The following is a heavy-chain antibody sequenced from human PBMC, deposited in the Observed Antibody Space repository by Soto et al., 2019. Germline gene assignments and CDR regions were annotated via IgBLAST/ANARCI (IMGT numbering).Heavy chain of an antibody. D-gene: IGHD2-21*01. Sequence: SETLSLTCTVSDGSISSSSYYWGWISQPPGKGLEWIGSIYYSGSTYYNPSLKSRVTISVDTSKNQFSLKLSSVTAADTAVYYCARQTVVVNWFDPWGQGTLVTVSS. V-gene: IGHV4-39*01. CDR1: DGSISSSSYY. CDR2: IYYSGST. J-gene: IGHJ5*02. CDR3: ARQTVVVNWFDP.